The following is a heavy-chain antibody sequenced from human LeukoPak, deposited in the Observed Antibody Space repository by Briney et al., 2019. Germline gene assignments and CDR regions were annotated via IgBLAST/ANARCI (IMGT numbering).Heavy chain of an antibody. CDR2: INHSGST. CDR3: ARGRNAVGYYDSSGYPY. V-gene: IGHV4-34*01. D-gene: IGHD3-22*01. Sequence: PSETLSLTCAVYGGSFSGYYWSWIRQPPGKGLEWIGEINHSGSTNYNPSLKSRVTISVDTSKNQFSLKLSSVTAADTAVYYCARGRNAVGYYDSSGYPYWGQGTLVTVSS. CDR1: GGSFSGYY. J-gene: IGHJ4*02.